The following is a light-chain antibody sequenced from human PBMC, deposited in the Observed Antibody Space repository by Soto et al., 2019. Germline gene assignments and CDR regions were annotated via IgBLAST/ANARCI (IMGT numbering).Light chain of an antibody. CDR2: DAS. J-gene: IGKJ4*01. V-gene: IGKV3-11*01. CDR3: HQRSNWPPGT. Sequence: EIVLTQSPATLSLSPGERATLSCRASQSVSSYLAWYKQKPGQAPRLLIYDASNRATGIPARFSGSGSGTDFTLTISSLQPEEFAIYYCHQRSNWPPGTFGGGTKLEIK. CDR1: QSVSSY.